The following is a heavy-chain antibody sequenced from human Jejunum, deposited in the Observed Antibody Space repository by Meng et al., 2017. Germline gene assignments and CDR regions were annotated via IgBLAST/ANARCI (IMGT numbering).Heavy chain of an antibody. V-gene: IGHV4-4*03. D-gene: IGHD5-12*01. J-gene: IGHJ5*02. Sequence: QGQHQDPAPGLVKPPGTLSLTCAVSGGSISDSNWWSWVRQPPGKELEWIGEIYHTGSTNYNPSLKSRVTMSLDKSKNQFFLDLTSVTAADTAVYYCARDLLGPAIAASGYFDPWGQGTLVTVSS. CDR3: ARDLLGPAIAASGYFDP. CDR1: GGSISDSNW. CDR2: IYHTGST.